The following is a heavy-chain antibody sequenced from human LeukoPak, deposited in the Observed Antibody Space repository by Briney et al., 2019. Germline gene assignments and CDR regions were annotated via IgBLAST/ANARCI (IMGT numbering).Heavy chain of an antibody. CDR3: ARLSGSSSLSYYGMDV. V-gene: IGHV5-51*01. D-gene: IGHD6-6*01. J-gene: IGHJ6*02. CDR1: GYSFTSYW. CDR2: IYPGDSDT. Sequence: GESLKISCKGSGYSFTSYWIGWVRQMPGKGLEWMGIIYPGDSDTRYGPSFQGQVTISADKSISTAYLQWSSLKASDTAMYYCARLSGSSSLSYYGMDVWGQGTTVTVSS.